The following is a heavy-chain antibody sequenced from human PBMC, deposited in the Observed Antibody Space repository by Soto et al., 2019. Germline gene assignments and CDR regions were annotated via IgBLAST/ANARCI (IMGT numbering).Heavy chain of an antibody. Sequence: SETLSLTCTVSGGSVNSGSYYWSWIRQPSGKGLEWIGYIYYSGSTNYNPSLKSRLTISVDTSKSQFSLKLSSVTAADTAVYYCARSTYGSFDYWGQGTLVTVSS. CDR3: ARSTYGSFDY. V-gene: IGHV4-61*01. J-gene: IGHJ4*02. CDR2: IYYSGST. CDR1: GGSVNSGSYY. D-gene: IGHD3-16*01.